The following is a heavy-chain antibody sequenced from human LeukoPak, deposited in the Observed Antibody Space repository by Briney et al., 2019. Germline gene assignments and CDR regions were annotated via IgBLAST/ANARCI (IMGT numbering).Heavy chain of an antibody. Sequence: PSETLSLTCTVSGGSISRSSYYWGCIRQPPGKGLEWIGSIYYSGSTYYNPSLKSRVTISVDTSKNQFSLKLSSVTAADTAVYYCAGAGGEDSSGPKIHYWGQGTLVTVSS. CDR2: IYYSGST. CDR3: AGAGGEDSSGPKIHY. V-gene: IGHV4-39*07. CDR1: GGSISRSSYY. D-gene: IGHD3-22*01. J-gene: IGHJ4*02.